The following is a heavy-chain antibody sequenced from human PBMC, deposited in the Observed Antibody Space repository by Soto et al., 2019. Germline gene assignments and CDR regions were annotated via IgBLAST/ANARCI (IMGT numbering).Heavy chain of an antibody. CDR2: RYYSEST. D-gene: IGHD2-15*01. V-gene: IGHV4-31*03. CDR1: GGSVTTGGYY. CDR3: ARTKCSGGSCYSWSLDY. J-gene: IGHJ4*02. Sequence: ASETLSLTCTVSGGSVTTGGYYWSWIRQLPGKGLEWIGHRYYSESTYYNPSLKSRVSISLDTSKNQFSLKLSFVTAADTAMYYCARTKCSGGSCYSWSLDYWGQGTPVTVSS.